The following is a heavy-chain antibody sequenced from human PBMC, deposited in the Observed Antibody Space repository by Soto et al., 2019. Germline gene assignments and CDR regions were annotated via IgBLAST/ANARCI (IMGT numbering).Heavy chain of an antibody. J-gene: IGHJ4*02. CDR1: GFTFSSYA. CDR3: AKDSDCGNYNPSDY. V-gene: IGHV3-23*01. CDR2: ISGSGGST. D-gene: IGHD4-17*01. Sequence: GGSLRLSCAASGFTFSSYAMSWVRQAPGKGLEWVSAISGSGGSTYYADSVKGRFTISRDNSKNTLYLQMNSLRAEDTAVYYCAKDSDCGNYNPSDYWGQGTLVTVSS.